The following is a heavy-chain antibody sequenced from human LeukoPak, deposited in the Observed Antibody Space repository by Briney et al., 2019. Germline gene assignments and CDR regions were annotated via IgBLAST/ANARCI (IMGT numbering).Heavy chain of an antibody. CDR3: VRSVGSSGWYGEFDY. CDR2: INPSGGST. D-gene: IGHD6-19*01. CDR1: GYTFTSYY. Sequence: ASVKVSCKASGYTFTSYYMHWVRQPPGHGLEWMGIINPSGGSTSYVQKLQGRLTMTRDTSTSTVYMEVSSLRSEDTAVYFCVRSVGSSGWYGEFDYWGQGTLVTVSS. J-gene: IGHJ4*02. V-gene: IGHV1-46*01.